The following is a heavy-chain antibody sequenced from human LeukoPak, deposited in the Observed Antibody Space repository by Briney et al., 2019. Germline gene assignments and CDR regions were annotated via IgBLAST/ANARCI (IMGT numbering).Heavy chain of an antibody. D-gene: IGHD3-22*01. CDR3: ARHKYDSSGYYSEDY. CDR2: IIPILGIA. J-gene: IGHJ4*02. CDR1: GGTFSSYT. V-gene: IGHV1-69*02. Sequence: GSSVKVSCKASGGTFSSYTISWVGQAPGQGLEWMGRIIPILGIANYAQKFQGRVTITADKSTSTAYMELSSLRSEDTAVYYCARHKYDSSGYYSEDYWGQGTLVTVSS.